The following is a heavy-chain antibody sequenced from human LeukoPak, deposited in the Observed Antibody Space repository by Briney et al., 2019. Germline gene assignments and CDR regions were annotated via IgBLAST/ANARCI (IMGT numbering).Heavy chain of an antibody. CDR1: GGTFSSYA. Sequence: ASVKVSCKASGGTFSSYAISWVRQAPGQGLEWMGIINPSGGSTSYAQKFQGRVTMTRDTSTSTVYMELSSLRSEDTAVYYCARGCSSTSCYLPSWFDPWGQGTLVTVSS. D-gene: IGHD2-2*01. CDR3: ARGCSSTSCYLPSWFDP. CDR2: INPSGGST. J-gene: IGHJ5*02. V-gene: IGHV1-46*01.